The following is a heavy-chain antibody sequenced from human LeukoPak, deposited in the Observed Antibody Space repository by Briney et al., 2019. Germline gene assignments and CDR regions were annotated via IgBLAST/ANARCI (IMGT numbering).Heavy chain of an antibody. J-gene: IGHJ4*02. CDR2: ISWNSGSI. V-gene: IGHV3-9*01. CDR1: GFTFDDYA. CDR3: ASLLSSIAAPLPTDY. D-gene: IGHD6-6*01. Sequence: GGSLRLSCAASGFTFDDYAMHWVRQAPGKGLEWVSGISWNSGSIGYADSVKGRFTISRDNAKNSLYLQMNSLRAEDTAVYYCASLLSSIAAPLPTDYWGQGTLVTVSS.